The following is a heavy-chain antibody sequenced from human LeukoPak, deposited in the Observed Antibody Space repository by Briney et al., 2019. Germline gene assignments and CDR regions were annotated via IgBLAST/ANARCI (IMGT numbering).Heavy chain of an antibody. Sequence: GGSLRLSCAASGFTFSNAWMSWVRQAPGKGLEWVGRIKSKTDGGTTDYAAPVKGRFTISRDDSKNTLYLQMNSLKTEDTAAYYCTTDSLYYESSGYYRYYYYYYYMDVWGKGTTVTVSS. V-gene: IGHV3-15*01. CDR2: IKSKTDGGTT. J-gene: IGHJ6*03. CDR1: GFTFSNAW. D-gene: IGHD3-22*01. CDR3: TTDSLYYESSGYYRYYYYYYYMDV.